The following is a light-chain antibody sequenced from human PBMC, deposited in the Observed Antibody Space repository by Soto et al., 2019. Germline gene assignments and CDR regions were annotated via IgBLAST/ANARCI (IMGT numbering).Light chain of an antibody. Sequence: TQYPSSPYASPGDRVTITCRASQGISSSYLAWYQQKPGQAPRLLIYGVSSRATGIPDRFSGSGSATDFTLTISRLEPEDFAVYYCQQYGSSSWTFGQGTMVDIK. J-gene: IGKJ1*01. CDR2: GVS. CDR1: QGISSSY. CDR3: QQYGSSSWT. V-gene: IGKV3-20*01.